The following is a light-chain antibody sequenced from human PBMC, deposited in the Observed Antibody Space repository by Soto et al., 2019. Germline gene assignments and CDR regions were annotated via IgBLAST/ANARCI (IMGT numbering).Light chain of an antibody. Sequence: EIVLTQSPATLSLSPGERATLSCRASQSVSRYLAWYQQKPGQAPRLLIHDASNRATVIPARFSGSGSGTDFTHTISSLEPEDFAVYYCQQSSNWPQVTFGGRTKVEIK. CDR3: QQSSNWPQVT. V-gene: IGKV3-11*01. CDR1: QSVSRY. CDR2: DAS. J-gene: IGKJ4*01.